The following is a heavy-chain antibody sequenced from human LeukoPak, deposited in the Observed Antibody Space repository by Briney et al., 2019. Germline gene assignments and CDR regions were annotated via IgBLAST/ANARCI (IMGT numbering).Heavy chain of an antibody. CDR3: ARVTYGSGFDY. D-gene: IGHD3-10*01. Sequence: GGSLRLSCAASGFTFSSYGMHWVRQAPGKGLEWVAVISYDGSNKYYADSVKGRFTISRDNPKNTLYLQKNSLRAEDTAVYYCARVTYGSGFDYWGQGTLVTVSS. CDR1: GFTFSSYG. CDR2: ISYDGSNK. J-gene: IGHJ4*02. V-gene: IGHV3-30*03.